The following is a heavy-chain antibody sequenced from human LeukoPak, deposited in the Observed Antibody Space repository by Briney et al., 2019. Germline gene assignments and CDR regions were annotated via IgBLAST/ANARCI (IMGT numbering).Heavy chain of an antibody. Sequence: GGPLRLSCAASGFTFSSYWMHWVRQAPGKGLVWISRINSDGSSTRYADSVKGRFTISRDNAKNTLYLQMNSLRAEDTAVYYCARDPSLYSSGWLFDYWGQGTLVTVSS. D-gene: IGHD6-19*01. CDR1: GFTFSSYW. CDR3: ARDPSLYSSGWLFDY. J-gene: IGHJ4*02. V-gene: IGHV3-74*01. CDR2: INSDGSST.